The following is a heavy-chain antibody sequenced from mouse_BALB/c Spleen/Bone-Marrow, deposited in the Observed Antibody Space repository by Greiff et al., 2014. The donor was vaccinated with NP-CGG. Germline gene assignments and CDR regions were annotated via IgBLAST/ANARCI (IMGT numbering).Heavy chain of an antibody. CDR1: GYTFTSYT. CDR2: INPSSGYT. J-gene: IGHJ3*01. Sequence: VKLMESGAELARPGASVKMSCKASGYTFTSYTMHWVKQRPGQGLEWIGYINPSSGYTNYNQKFKDKATLTADKSSSTAYMQPSSLTSEDSAVYYCAREVYGKPFAYWGQGTLVTVSA. D-gene: IGHD2-1*01. CDR3: AREVYGKPFAY. V-gene: IGHV1-4*01.